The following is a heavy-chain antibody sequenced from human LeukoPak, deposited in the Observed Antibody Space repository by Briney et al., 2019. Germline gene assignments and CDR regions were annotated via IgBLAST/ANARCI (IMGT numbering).Heavy chain of an antibody. V-gene: IGHV3-21*01. J-gene: IGHJ4*02. CDR1: GFTFSSYS. CDR3: ATLNGYG. CDR2: ISSSSSYI. D-gene: IGHD2-2*03. Sequence: PGGSLRLSCAASGFTFSSYSMNWVRQAPGKGLEWVSSISSSSSYIYYADSVKGRFTISRDNAKNSLFLEMKNLGVEDTAVYYCATLNGYGWGQGVLVTVSS.